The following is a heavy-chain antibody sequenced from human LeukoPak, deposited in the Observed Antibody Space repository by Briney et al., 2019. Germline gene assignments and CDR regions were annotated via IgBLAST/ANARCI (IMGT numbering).Heavy chain of an antibody. CDR2: MNPNTGNT. J-gene: IGHJ5*02. CDR1: GFTFTSYD. CDR3: VRDGEGVAISVNYWFDP. Sequence: ASVKVSCKASGFTFTSYDINWVRQASGQGLEWMGWMNPNTGNTGYAQKFQGRVTMTRDTSISTAYMELKGLRSEDTAVYYCVRDGEGVAISVNYWFDPWGQGTLVTVSS. V-gene: IGHV1-8*01. D-gene: IGHD3-10*01.